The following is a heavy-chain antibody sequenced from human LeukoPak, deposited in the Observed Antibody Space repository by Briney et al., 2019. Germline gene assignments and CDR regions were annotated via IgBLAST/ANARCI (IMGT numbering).Heavy chain of an antibody. CDR3: ARDRPTYPSPGYSSGWYYYYYYYMDV. V-gene: IGHV6-1*01. D-gene: IGHD6-19*01. J-gene: IGHJ6*03. CDR2: TYYRSKWYN. Sequence: SQTLSLTCAISGDSVSSNSAAWNWIRQSPSRGLEWLGRTYYRSKWYNDYAVSVKSRITINPDTSKNQFSLQLNSVTPEDTAVYYCARDRPTYPSPGYSSGWYYYYYYYMDVWGKGTTVTVSS. CDR1: GDSVSSNSAA.